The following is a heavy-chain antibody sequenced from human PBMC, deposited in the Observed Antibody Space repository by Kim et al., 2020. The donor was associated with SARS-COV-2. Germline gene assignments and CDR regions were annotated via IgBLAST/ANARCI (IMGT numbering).Heavy chain of an antibody. CDR1: GFTFSSYE. D-gene: IGHD3-22*01. J-gene: IGHJ5*01. CDR2: ISSSSSNI. Sequence: GGSLRLSCAASGFTFSSYEMNWVRQAPGKGLEWVSSISSSSSNIYYADSVKGRFTISRDNAKNSLYLQMNSLRAEDTAVYYCAPSGGYNDSSGYYFDFWGQGTLVTVSS. V-gene: IGHV3-21*01. CDR3: APSGGYNDSSGYYFDF.